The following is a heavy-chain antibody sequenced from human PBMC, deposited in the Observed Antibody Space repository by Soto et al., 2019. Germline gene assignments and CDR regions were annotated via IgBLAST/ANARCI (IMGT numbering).Heavy chain of an antibody. CDR2: ISYDGSNK. CDR1: GFTFSSYA. CDR3: ARETWELLRGIDY. J-gene: IGHJ4*02. D-gene: IGHD1-26*01. Sequence: GGSLRLSCAASGFTFSSYAMHWVRQAPGKGLEWVAVISYDGSNKYYADSVKGRFTISRDNSKNTLYLQMNSLRAEDTAVYYCARETWELLRGIDYWGQGTLVTVS. V-gene: IGHV3-30-3*01.